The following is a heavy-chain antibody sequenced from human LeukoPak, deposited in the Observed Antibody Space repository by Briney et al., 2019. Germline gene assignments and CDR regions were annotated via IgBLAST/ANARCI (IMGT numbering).Heavy chain of an antibody. CDR1: GGSVSNTNW. V-gene: IGHV4-4*02. D-gene: IGHD2-8*01. J-gene: IGHJ4*02. CDR3: SRENGAFSPFGY. Sequence: SGTLSLTCGVSGGSVSNTNWWSWVRQPPGQGLEWIGEISLTGLTHYNPSLESRVTVSLDKSKNQLSLNPASVTAADTAVYYCSRENGAFSPFGYWGQGTLVTVPS. CDR2: ISLTGLT.